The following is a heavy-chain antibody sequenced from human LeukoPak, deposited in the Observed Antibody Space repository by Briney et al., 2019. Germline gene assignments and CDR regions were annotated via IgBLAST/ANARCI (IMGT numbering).Heavy chain of an antibody. CDR1: GFTFNSYG. V-gene: IGHV3-30*03. CDR2: ISYDGSTK. J-gene: IGHJ4*02. Sequence: GGSLRLSCAASGFTFNSYGMHWVRQAPGKGLEWVAVISYDGSTKYYADSVKGRFTISRDNSKNTLYLQMNSLRPEDSAVYYCVTSAWVDSIDYWGQGTLVTVSS. D-gene: IGHD4-11*01. CDR3: VTSAWVDSIDY.